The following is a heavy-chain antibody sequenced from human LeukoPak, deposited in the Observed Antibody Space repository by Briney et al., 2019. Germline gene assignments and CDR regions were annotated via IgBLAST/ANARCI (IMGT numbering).Heavy chain of an antibody. J-gene: IGHJ4*02. Sequence: SETLSITCTVSGGSISSYYWNWIRQAPGKGLEWIGFIYSSGSTNYNPSLKSRVTMSVDTSKNQFSPKLRSVTDADTAVYHCARGGSSTWRIGYYFDFWGQGTLVTVSS. D-gene: IGHD6-13*01. V-gene: IGHV4-59*01. CDR1: GGSISSYY. CDR2: IYSSGST. CDR3: ARGGSSTWRIGYYFDF.